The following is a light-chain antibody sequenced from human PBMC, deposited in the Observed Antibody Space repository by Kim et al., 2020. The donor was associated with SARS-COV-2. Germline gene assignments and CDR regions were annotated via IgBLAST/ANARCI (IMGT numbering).Light chain of an antibody. Sequence: VSPGRRANLSCRASQSVSSNLAWYQQKPGQAPRLLIFGASTRATGIPARFSGSGSGTEFTLTISSLQSEDFAVYYCQHYNNWPPHTFGQGTKLEI. CDR3: QHYNNWPPHT. CDR2: GAS. CDR1: QSVSSN. V-gene: IGKV3-15*01. J-gene: IGKJ2*01.